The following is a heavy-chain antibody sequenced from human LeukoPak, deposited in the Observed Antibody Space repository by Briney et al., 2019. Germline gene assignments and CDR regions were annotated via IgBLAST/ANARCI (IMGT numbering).Heavy chain of an antibody. J-gene: IGHJ4*02. D-gene: IGHD6-13*01. CDR1: GGSISSSNW. CDR2: IYHSGST. V-gene: IGHV4-4*02. CDR3: TRRGYSSSWYYDY. Sequence: NPSETLSLTCAVSGGSISSSNWWSWVRQPPGKGLEWIGEIYHSGSTNYNPSLKSRVTISVDKSKNQFSLKLSSVTAADTAVYYCTRRGYSSSWYYDYWGQGTLVTVSS.